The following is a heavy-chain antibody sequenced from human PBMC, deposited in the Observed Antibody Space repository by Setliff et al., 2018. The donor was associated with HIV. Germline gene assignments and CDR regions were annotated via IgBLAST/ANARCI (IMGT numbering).Heavy chain of an antibody. Sequence: GASVKVSCKTSGDTFGNSAISWVRQAPGQGLEWMGWIDTNTGNPTYAQGFTGRFVFSLDTSVSTAFLQISTLKAEDTAVYYCARLSPYGDYLLFQYWGQGTQVTVSS. CDR2: IDTNTGNP. CDR3: ARLSPYGDYLLFQY. CDR1: GDTFGNSA. D-gene: IGHD4-17*01. V-gene: IGHV7-4-1*02. J-gene: IGHJ4*02.